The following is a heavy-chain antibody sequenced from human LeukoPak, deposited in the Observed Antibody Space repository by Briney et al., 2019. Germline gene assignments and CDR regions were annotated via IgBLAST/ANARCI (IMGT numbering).Heavy chain of an antibody. CDR1: GGTFSSYA. CDR2: IIPIFGTA. CDR3: ARDLTADIVVVPAAMTGVNAFDI. D-gene: IGHD2-2*01. J-gene: IGHJ3*02. Sequence: GASVKVSCKASGGTFSSYAISWVRQAPGQGLEWMGRIIPIFGTANYAQKFQGRVTITTGESTSTAYMELSSLRSEDTAVYYCARDLTADIVVVPAAMTGVNAFDIWGQGTMVTVSS. V-gene: IGHV1-69*05.